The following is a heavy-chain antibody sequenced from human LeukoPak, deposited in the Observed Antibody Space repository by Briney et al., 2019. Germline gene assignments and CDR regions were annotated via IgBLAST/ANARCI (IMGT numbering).Heavy chain of an antibody. CDR2: ISGSGFST. Sequence: PGGSLRLSCAASGFTFSNYAMSWVRQAPGKGLEWVSAISGSGFSTYYADSVKGRFTISRDNAKNSLYLQMNSLRAEDTAVYYCARGIVGATKGNYYFDYWGQGTLVTVSS. J-gene: IGHJ4*02. CDR1: GFTFSNYA. CDR3: ARGIVGATKGNYYFDY. D-gene: IGHD1-26*01. V-gene: IGHV3-23*01.